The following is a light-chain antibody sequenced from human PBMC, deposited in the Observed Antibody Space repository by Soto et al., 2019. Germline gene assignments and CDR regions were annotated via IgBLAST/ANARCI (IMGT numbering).Light chain of an antibody. V-gene: IGLV2-14*01. CDR3: SSYTSSSTYV. CDR2: EVS. CDR1: SSDVGGYNY. Sequence: HSALTQPASVSGSPGQSITISCTGTSSDVGGYNYVSWYQQHPGKAPKLMIYEVSNRPSGVSNRFSGSKSGNTASLTISGLQAEDEADYYCSSYTSSSTYVVGTGTKVTVL. J-gene: IGLJ1*01.